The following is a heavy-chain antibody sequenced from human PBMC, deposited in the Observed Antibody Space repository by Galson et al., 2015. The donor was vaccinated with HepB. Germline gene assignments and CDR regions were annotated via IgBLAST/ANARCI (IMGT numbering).Heavy chain of an antibody. D-gene: IGHD3-10*01. Sequence: SLRLSCAASGFTFSSYWMSWVRQAPGKGLEWVANIKQDGSEKYYVDSVKGRFTISRDNAKNSLDLQMNSLRAEDTAVYYCARDKRLLWFGELSGWFDPWGQGTLVTVSA. J-gene: IGHJ5*02. CDR2: IKQDGSEK. CDR3: ARDKRLLWFGELSGWFDP. V-gene: IGHV3-7*03. CDR1: GFTFSSYW.